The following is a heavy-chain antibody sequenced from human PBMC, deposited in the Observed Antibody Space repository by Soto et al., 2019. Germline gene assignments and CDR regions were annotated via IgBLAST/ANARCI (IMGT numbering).Heavy chain of an antibody. CDR2: ISPDKVNT. J-gene: IGHJ4*02. Sequence: QVHLVQSGAEVKKPGASVKVSCTSSGYIFMNYGISWVRQAPGQGPEWVAWISPDKVNTLYAQSLQGRVTVTTDTSTSTVYMELRSLTYDDTAVYYCVRLPDNVDVLTGRSGYNDYWGQGTLVTVSS. CDR1: GYIFMNYG. V-gene: IGHV1-18*01. D-gene: IGHD3-9*01. CDR3: VRLPDNVDVLTGRSGYNDY.